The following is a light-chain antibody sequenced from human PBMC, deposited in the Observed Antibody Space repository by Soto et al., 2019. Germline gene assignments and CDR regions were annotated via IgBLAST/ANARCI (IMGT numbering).Light chain of an antibody. CDR2: GAS. CDR1: QSVSSN. CDR3: QQYNNWPAIT. J-gene: IGKJ5*01. V-gene: IGKV3D-15*01. Sequence: EVVMTQAPATLSFSPGERATLSCRASQSVSSNLAWYQQKPGQAPRLFIYGASTRATGIPARFSGSGSGTEFTLTISSLQSEDFAVYYCQQYNNWPAITFGQGTRLEIK.